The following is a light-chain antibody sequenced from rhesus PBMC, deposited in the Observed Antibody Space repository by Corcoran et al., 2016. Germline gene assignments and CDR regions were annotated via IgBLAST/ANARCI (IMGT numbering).Light chain of an antibody. CDR3: QQGSNWSRT. CDR2: DAS. CDR1: LRVNSG. Sequence: EIVMTQSPATLSLSPGERATLSCRASLRVNSGLSWYQQKFGQAPRLLIYDASSRVTGIPDRLSGEGSGTDFTLTISDRKTEDVAVYFCQQGSNWSRTFGQGTKVEIK. J-gene: IGKJ1*01. V-gene: IGKV3-17*02.